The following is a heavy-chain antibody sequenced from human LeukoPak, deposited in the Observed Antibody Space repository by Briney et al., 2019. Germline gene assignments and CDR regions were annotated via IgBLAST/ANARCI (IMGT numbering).Heavy chain of an antibody. CDR3: ARDDALYYFDY. J-gene: IGHJ4*02. V-gene: IGHV3-23*01. Sequence: GGSLRLSCAASGFTFSGYAMSWVRQAPGKGLEWVSAISGSGGSTYYADSVKGRFTISRDNSKNTLYLQMNSLRAEDTAVYYCARDDALYYFDYWGQGTLVTVSS. D-gene: IGHD3-16*02. CDR2: ISGSGGST. CDR1: GFTFSGYA.